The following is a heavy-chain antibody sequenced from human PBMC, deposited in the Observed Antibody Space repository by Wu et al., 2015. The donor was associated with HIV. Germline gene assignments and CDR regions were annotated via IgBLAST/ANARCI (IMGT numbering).Heavy chain of an antibody. Sequence: QVQLVQSGAEVKKPGASVKVSCKASGYTFTGYYMHWVRQAPGQGLEWMGWINPNSGGTNYAQKFQGRVTMTRDTSISTAYMELSRLRSDDTAVYYCARETKTYYYDSSGVDAFDIWGQGTMVTVSS. V-gene: IGHV1-2*02. D-gene: IGHD3-22*01. CDR3: ARETKTYYYDSSGVDAFDI. J-gene: IGHJ3*02. CDR1: GYTFTGYY. CDR2: INPNSGGT.